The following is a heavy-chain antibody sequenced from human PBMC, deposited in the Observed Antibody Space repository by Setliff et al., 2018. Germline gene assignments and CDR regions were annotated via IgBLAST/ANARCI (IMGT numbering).Heavy chain of an antibody. CDR3: ARDPHYDPTYSLPGHAFDF. CDR2: LFDGGSA. CDR1: GYSISNGFY. Sequence: PSETLSLTCAVSGYSISNGFYWGWIRQSPVKGLEWIGRLFDGGSAYYSPSLKSRASISLDASKNQFALKLTSATAADTAVYYCARDPHYDPTYSLPGHAFDFWGQGIRGTV. V-gene: IGHV4-38-2*02. D-gene: IGHD3-22*01. J-gene: IGHJ3*01.